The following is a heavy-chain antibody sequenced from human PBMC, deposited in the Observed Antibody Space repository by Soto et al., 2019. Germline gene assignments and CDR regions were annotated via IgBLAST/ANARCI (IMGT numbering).Heavy chain of an antibody. V-gene: IGHV4-39*01. CDR3: ARNDGGPFDY. J-gene: IGHJ4*02. CDR1: GESVSSSNYY. CDR2: VYYRGST. Sequence: SETLSLTCTVSGESVSSSNYYWGWSRQPPGKGLECIGGVYYRGSTYYNPSLKSRLTLSVDTSKNQFFLKLTSVTAADTAVYYCARNDGGPFDYWGQGILVTVSS. D-gene: IGHD4-17*01.